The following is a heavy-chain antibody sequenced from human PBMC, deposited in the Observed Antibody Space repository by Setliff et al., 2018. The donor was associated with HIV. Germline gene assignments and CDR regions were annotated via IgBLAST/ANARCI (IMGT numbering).Heavy chain of an antibody. CDR1: GFTFSSYS. CDR2: ISSSSSTI. D-gene: IGHD3-10*01. Sequence: GGSLRLSCAASGFTFSSYSMNWVRQAPGKGLEWVSYISSSSSTIYYADSVKGRFTISRDNAENSLYLQMNSLRAEDTAVYYCARDSALLWFGELTNWGQGTLVTVSS. CDR3: ARDSALLWFGELTN. J-gene: IGHJ4*02. V-gene: IGHV3-48*04.